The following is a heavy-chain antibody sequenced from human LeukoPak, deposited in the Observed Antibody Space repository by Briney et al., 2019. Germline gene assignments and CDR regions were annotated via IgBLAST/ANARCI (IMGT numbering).Heavy chain of an antibody. V-gene: IGHV3-23*01. CDR2: ISGSGST. J-gene: IGHJ5*02. CDR1: GFTFRSYA. Sequence: GGSLRLSCAASGFTFRSYAMSWVRQAPGKGLEWVSAISGSGSTYYADSVKGRFTISRDNSKNTLYLQMNSLRAEDTAVYYCAKISHNWFDPWGQGTLVTVSS. D-gene: IGHD2-15*01. CDR3: AKISHNWFDP.